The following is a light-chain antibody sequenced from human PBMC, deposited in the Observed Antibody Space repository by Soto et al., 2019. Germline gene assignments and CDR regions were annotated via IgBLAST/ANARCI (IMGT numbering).Light chain of an antibody. Sequence: DFQMTQSLSTGSASVGGGVTTPCLASQSISSWLAWYQQKPGKAPKLLIYDASSLESGVPSRFSGSGSGTEFTLTISSLQPDDFATYYCQQYNSSPWTFGQGTKVDIK. CDR2: DAS. CDR3: QQYNSSPWT. V-gene: IGKV1-5*01. CDR1: QSISSW. J-gene: IGKJ1*01.